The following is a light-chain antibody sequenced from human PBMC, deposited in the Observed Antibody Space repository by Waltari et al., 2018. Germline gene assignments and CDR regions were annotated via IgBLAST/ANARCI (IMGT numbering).Light chain of an antibody. V-gene: IGLV1-44*01. Sequence: SVLTQPPPACGTPQPGAALSSPGINPNIRMSHVPWYQHLPGPAPSLLVYSNDQRPSGIPARFSGSKSGTSASLAISGLQSDDESDYFCAAWDDSFNGMLFGGGTHLTVL. J-gene: IGLJ3*02. CDR1: NPNIRMSH. CDR3: AAWDDSFNGML. CDR2: SND.